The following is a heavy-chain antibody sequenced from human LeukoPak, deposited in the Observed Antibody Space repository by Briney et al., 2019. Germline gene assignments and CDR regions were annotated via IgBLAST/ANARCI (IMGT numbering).Heavy chain of an antibody. Sequence: GSSVKVSCKASGGTFSSYAISWVRQAPGQGLEWMGGIIPIFGTANYALKFQGRVTITADESTSTAYMELSSLRSEDTAVYYCARVGTGISLYYFDYWGQGTLVTVSS. CDR2: IIPIFGTA. CDR3: ARVGTGISLYYFDY. V-gene: IGHV1-69*01. J-gene: IGHJ4*02. D-gene: IGHD1-1*01. CDR1: GGTFSSYA.